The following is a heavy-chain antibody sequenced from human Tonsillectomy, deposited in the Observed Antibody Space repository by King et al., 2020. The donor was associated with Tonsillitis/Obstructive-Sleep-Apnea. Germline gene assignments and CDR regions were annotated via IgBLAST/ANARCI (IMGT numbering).Heavy chain of an antibody. V-gene: IGHV1-69*12. CDR1: GGTFRSYA. J-gene: IGHJ4*02. CDR2: IIPIFGTT. D-gene: IGHD2-2*01. Sequence: QLVQSGAEVKKPGSSVKVSCKASGGTFRSYAINWVRQARGQGLEWMGGIIPIFGTTVYAPRFLGRVSITADESTSTAYMELSSLKSEDTAIYYCARDRLGLGDCRRSDGQFYFDCGGQGTLGTVSA. CDR3: ARDRLGLGDCRRSDGQFYFDC.